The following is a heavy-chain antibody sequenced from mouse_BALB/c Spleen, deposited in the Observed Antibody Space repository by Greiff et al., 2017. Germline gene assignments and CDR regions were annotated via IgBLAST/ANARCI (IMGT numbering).Heavy chain of an antibody. Sequence: VKLVESGPGLVAPSQSLSITCTVSGFSLTSYGVHWVRQPPGKGLEWLGVIWAGGSTNYNSALMSRLSISKDNSKSQVFLKMNSLQTDDTAMYYCARVYDYDDVAPFAYWGQGTLVTVSA. CDR2: IWAGGST. D-gene: IGHD2-4*01. J-gene: IGHJ3*01. CDR1: GFSLTSYG. V-gene: IGHV2-9*02. CDR3: ARVYDYDDVAPFAY.